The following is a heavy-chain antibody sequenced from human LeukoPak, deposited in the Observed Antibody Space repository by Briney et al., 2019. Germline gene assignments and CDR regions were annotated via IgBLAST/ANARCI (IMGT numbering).Heavy chain of an antibody. Sequence: ASVKVSCKTSGYIFTSYDINWVRQATGQGLEWMGWMDPNSGKTGYAQKFQGRVTMTRNTSISTAYMELSSLTSEDTAVYFCARGRRYSGYDRGDYWGQGTLITISS. J-gene: IGHJ4*02. CDR3: ARGRRYSGYDRGDY. D-gene: IGHD5-12*01. CDR1: GYIFTSYD. V-gene: IGHV1-8*02. CDR2: MDPNSGKT.